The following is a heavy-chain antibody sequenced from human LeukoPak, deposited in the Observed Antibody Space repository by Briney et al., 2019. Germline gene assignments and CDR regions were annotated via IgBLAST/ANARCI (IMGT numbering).Heavy chain of an antibody. CDR3: ARHVYSSSWIYYYYYMDV. D-gene: IGHD6-13*01. CDR2: IYYSGST. V-gene: IGHV4-39*01. CDR1: CGSISSSSYY. J-gene: IGHJ6*03. Sequence: SETLSLTCTVSCGSISSSSYYWGWIRQPPGKGVEWIVSIYYSGSTYYNPSLKSRVTISVDTSKNQFSLKLSSVTAADTAVYYCARHVYSSSWIYYYYYMDVWGKGTTVTVSS.